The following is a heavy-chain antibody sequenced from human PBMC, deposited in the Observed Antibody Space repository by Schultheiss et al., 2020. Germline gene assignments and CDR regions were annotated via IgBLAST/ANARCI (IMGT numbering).Heavy chain of an antibody. D-gene: IGHD4-17*01. J-gene: IGHJ4*02. CDR3: ATPQATTVTTESFDY. CDR1: GFTFSDYY. V-gene: IGHV3-30*03. CDR2: ISYDGSNK. Sequence: GESLKISCAASGFTFSDYYMSWIRQAPGKGLEWVAVISYDGSNKYYADSVKGRFTISRDNSKNTLYLQMNSLRAEDTAVYYCATPQATTVTTESFDYWGQGTLVTVSS.